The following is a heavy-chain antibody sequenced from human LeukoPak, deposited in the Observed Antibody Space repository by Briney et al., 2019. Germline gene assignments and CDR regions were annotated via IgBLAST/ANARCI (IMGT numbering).Heavy chain of an antibody. J-gene: IGHJ3*02. CDR3: ARKHGGNYDYVWGTGPNDAFDI. V-gene: IGHV1-18*01. D-gene: IGHD3-16*01. CDR1: GYTFTSYG. Sequence: ASVKVSCKASGYTFTSYGISWVRQAPGQGLEWMGWISAYNGNTNYAQKLQGRVTITADKSTSTAYMELSSLRSEDTAVYYCARKHGGNYDYVWGTGPNDAFDIWGQGTMVTVSS. CDR2: ISAYNGNT.